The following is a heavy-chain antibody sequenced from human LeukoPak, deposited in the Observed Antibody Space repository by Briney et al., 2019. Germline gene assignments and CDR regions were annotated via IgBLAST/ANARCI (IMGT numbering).Heavy chain of an antibody. CDR3: ARGPGEDDYGDYGGGNWFDP. Sequence: ASVKVSCKASGYTFTSYDINWVRQATGQGLEWMGWMNPNSGSTGYAQKFQGRVTMTRNTPISTAYMELSSLRSEDTAVYYCARGPGEDDYGDYGGGNWFDPWGQGTLVTVSS. CDR2: MNPNSGST. V-gene: IGHV1-8*02. J-gene: IGHJ5*02. D-gene: IGHD4-17*01. CDR1: GYTFTSYD.